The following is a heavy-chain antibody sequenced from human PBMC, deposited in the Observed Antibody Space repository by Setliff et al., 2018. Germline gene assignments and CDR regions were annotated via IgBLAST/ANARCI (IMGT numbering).Heavy chain of an antibody. CDR2: ISAGGSRT. CDR1: GFTFSSYA. D-gene: IGHD3-10*01. Sequence: GGSLRLSCAASGFTFSSYAMNWVRQAPGKGLEWVSFISAGGSRTYYADSVRGRVTISRDNSKNTLYLQMSSLRAEDTAIYYCARDTSGRDALDVWGQGTTVTVSS. CDR3: ARDTSGRDALDV. V-gene: IGHV3-23*01. J-gene: IGHJ3*01.